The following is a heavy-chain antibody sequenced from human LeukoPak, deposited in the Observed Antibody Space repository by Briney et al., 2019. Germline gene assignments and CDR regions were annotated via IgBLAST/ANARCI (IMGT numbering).Heavy chain of an antibody. Sequence: GGSLRLSCAASGFTFSDYYMSWIRQAPGKGLEWVSYISSSGSTIYYADSVKGRFTISRDNAKNSLYLQMDSLRAEDTAVYYCARGSYFRVLYYYYMDVWGKGTTVTVSS. D-gene: IGHD2/OR15-2a*01. J-gene: IGHJ6*03. CDR3: ARGSYFRVLYYYYMDV. CDR1: GFTFSDYY. V-gene: IGHV3-11*01. CDR2: ISSSGSTI.